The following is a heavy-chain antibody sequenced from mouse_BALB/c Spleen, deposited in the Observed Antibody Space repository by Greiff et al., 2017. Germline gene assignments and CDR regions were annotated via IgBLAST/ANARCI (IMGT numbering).Heavy chain of an antibody. D-gene: IGHD2-4*01. J-gene: IGHJ3*01. CDR1: GYSITSGYY. V-gene: IGHV3-6*02. Sequence: EVQLQQSGPGLVKPSQSLSLTCSVTGYSITSGYYWNWIRQFPGNKLEWMGYISYDGSNNYNPSLKNRISITRDTSKNQFFLKLNSVTTEDTATYYCAREDYDSAWFAYWGQGTLVTVSA. CDR2: ISYDGSN. CDR3: AREDYDSAWFAY.